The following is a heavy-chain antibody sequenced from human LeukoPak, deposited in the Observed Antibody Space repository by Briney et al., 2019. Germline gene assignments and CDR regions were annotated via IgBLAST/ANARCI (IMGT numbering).Heavy chain of an antibody. CDR2: FDPEDGET. CDR1: GYTLTELS. V-gene: IGHV1-24*01. CDR3: ATRNSSITRINRNYYYYVMDV. Sequence: ASVKVSCKVSGYTLTELSMHWVRQAPGKGREWMGGFDPEDGETIYAQKFQGRVTITEYTSTETAYTELSSLRPEETAVYFCATRNSSITRINRNYYYYVMDVWAKGTTVTVSS. J-gene: IGHJ6*04. D-gene: IGHD2-2*01.